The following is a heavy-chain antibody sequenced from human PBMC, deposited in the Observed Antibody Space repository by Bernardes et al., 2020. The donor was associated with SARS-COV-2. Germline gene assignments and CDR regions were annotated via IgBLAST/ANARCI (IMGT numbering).Heavy chain of an antibody. CDR3: GRDLSGMADY. CDR2: INEHDSYR. Sequence: GWSLRLSCAASGFTFSSYWMHWVRQVPGKGLVWVARINEHDSYRDYADSVEGRFTISRDNAKNTLYLQMNSLRAEDTAVYYCGRDLSGMADYWGPGTLVTVSS. CDR1: GFTFSSYW. D-gene: IGHD3-10*01. V-gene: IGHV3-74*01. J-gene: IGHJ4*02.